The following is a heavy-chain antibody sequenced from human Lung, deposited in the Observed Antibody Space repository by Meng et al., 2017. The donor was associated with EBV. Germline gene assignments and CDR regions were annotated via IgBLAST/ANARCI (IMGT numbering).Heavy chain of an antibody. D-gene: IGHD5-18*01. CDR3: ARAVDTGYFDY. V-gene: IGHV4-31*01. CDR2: IYYSGST. Sequence: QVQLQESGPGLVKPLQTLSLTCTVSGGSISSGGHYWSWIRQHPGKSLEWIGYIYYSGSTYYNPSLKSLVSISVDTSNNQFSLKLSSVTAADTAVYYCARAVDTGYFDYWGQGTLVTVSS. J-gene: IGHJ4*02. CDR1: GGSISSGGHY.